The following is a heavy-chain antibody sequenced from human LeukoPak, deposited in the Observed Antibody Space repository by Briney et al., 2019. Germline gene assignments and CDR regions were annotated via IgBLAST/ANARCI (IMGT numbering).Heavy chain of an antibody. CDR3: ARALESGNSDAGF. D-gene: IGHD4-23*01. CDR2: IKQDGSAK. V-gene: IGHV3-7*04. Sequence: GGSLRLSCATSGFTFSRYWMTWVRQAPGKGLEWVANIKQDGSAKYYVDSVRGRFTISGDNAKNSLYLQMNSLRAEDTAVYYCARALESGNSDAGFWGQGTLVTVSS. J-gene: IGHJ4*02. CDR1: GFTFSRYW.